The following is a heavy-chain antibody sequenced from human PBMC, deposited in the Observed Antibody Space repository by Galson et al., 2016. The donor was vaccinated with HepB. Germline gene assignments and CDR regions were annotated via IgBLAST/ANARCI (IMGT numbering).Heavy chain of an antibody. D-gene: IGHD6-13*01. CDR2: IYGGGTT. J-gene: IGHJ4*02. CDR3: TREWGSSWCLH. V-gene: IGHV3-66*01. Sequence: SLRLSCAASGFTVSRDYMSWVRQAPGKGLEWVSVIYGGGTTYYADSVKGRFTNSRDSSKNTLYLQMNSLRVEDTAVYYCTREWGSSWCLHWGQGTQVTVSS. CDR1: GFTVSRDY.